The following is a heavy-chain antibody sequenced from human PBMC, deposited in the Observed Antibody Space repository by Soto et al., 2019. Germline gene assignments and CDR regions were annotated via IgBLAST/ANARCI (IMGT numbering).Heavy chain of an antibody. CDR1: GFTFSSYA. D-gene: IGHD6-19*01. J-gene: IGHJ4*02. V-gene: IGHV3-23*01. CDR2: ISGSGGST. Sequence: EVQLLESGGGLVQPGGSLRLSCAASGFTFSSYAMSWVRQAPGKGLEWVSAISGSGGSTSYADSVKGRFTISRDNSQNTLYLQMNSLRAEDTAVYYCAKGYIAVAALERPCFDYWGQGNLVTVSS. CDR3: AKGYIAVAALERPCFDY.